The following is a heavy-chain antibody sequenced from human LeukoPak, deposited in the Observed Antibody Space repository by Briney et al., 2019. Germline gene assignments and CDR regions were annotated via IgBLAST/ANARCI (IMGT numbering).Heavy chain of an antibody. V-gene: IGHV4-59*12. CDR1: GGSISSYY. J-gene: IGHJ6*03. Sequence: SETLSLTCTVSGGSISSYYWSWIRQPPGKGLEWIGYIHYSGSTNYNPSLKSRVTISMDTSKNQFSLKLSSVTAADTAVYYCAREIEYQLLLYYYYYMDVWGKGTTVTVSS. D-gene: IGHD2-2*01. CDR3: AREIEYQLLLYYYYYMDV. CDR2: IHYSGST.